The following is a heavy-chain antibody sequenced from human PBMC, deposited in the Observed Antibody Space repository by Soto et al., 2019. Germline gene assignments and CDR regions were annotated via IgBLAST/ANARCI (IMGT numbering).Heavy chain of an antibody. CDR3: ASALSRLAAAGKYYFDY. J-gene: IGHJ4*02. V-gene: IGHV4-59*01. D-gene: IGHD6-13*01. Sequence: PSETLSLTCTVSGGSISSYYWNWIRQPPGKGLEWIGYIYYSGSTSYNPSLKSRVTISVDTSKNQFSLKLSSVTAADTAVYYCASALSRLAAAGKYYFDYWGQGTLVTVSS. CDR1: GGSISSYY. CDR2: IYYSGST.